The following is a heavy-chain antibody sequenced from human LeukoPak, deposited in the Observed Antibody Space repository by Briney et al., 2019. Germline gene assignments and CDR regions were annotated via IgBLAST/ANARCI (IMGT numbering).Heavy chain of an antibody. J-gene: IGHJ4*02. CDR2: IYYSGST. CDR1: GDSVSSGSYF. Sequence: PSETLSLTCTVSGDSVSSGSYFWSWIRQPPGKGLKWIAYIYYSGSTNYNPSLKSRVTMSVDTSKNQFLLKLSSVTAADTAVYYCARANTDYVSLDYWGQGTLVTVSS. D-gene: IGHD3-16*01. CDR3: ARANTDYVSLDY. V-gene: IGHV4-61*01.